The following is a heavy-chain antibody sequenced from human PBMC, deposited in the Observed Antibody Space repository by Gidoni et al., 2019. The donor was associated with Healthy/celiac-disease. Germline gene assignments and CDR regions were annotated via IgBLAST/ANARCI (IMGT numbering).Heavy chain of an antibody. CDR2: ICYDGSNK. J-gene: IGHJ3*02. V-gene: IGHV3-33*01. D-gene: IGHD3-22*01. CDR3: AREPPPHDSSGYYGFDAFDI. CDR1: GFTFSSYG. Sequence: QVQLVESGGGVVQPGRSLRLSCAASGFTFSSYGMPWVRQAPGKGLEWVAVICYDGSNKYYADSVKVRFTISRDNSKNTLYLQMNSLRAEDTAVYYCAREPPPHDSSGYYGFDAFDIWGQGTMVTVSS.